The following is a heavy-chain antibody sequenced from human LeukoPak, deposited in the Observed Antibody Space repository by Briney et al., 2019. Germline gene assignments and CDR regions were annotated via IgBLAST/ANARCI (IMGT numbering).Heavy chain of an antibody. CDR3: ASLGYSYGHTLCCMDV. D-gene: IGHD5-18*01. CDR1: RGTFTTYA. CDR2: IIPIFCTA. Sequence: SLRVSCKASRGTFTTYAISWVRQAPGQGLEWRGGIIPIFCTANYAQKFQGRVTITADESTSTAYMELSSLRSEDTAVYYCASLGYSYGHTLCCMDVWGKGTAVTVSS. V-gene: IGHV1-69*13. J-gene: IGHJ6*04.